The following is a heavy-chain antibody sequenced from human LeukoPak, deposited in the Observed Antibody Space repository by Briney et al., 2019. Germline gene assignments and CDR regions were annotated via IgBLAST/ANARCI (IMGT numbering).Heavy chain of an antibody. CDR2: ISPSSTRI. D-gene: IGHD5-18*01. J-gene: IGHJ4*02. CDR3: ARPGDTAMVTYFDY. Sequence: GGSLRLSCAASGFTFSSYDMNWVRQAPGKGLEWVSYISPSSTRIDYAASVRGRFTISRDNAKRSLYLQMSSLKASDTAMYYCARPGDTAMVTYFDYWGQGTLVTVSS. V-gene: IGHV3-48*04. CDR1: GFTFSSYD.